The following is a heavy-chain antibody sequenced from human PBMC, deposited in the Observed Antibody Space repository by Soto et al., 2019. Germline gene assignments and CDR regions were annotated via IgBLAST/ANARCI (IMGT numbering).Heavy chain of an antibody. CDR2: ISAYNGNT. J-gene: IGHJ6*02. V-gene: IGHV1-18*01. CDR3: ARLDSDYDYYYAMDV. Sequence: QVQLVQSGAEVKKPGASVKVSCKASGYTFTRYGISWVRQAPGQGLEWVGWISAYNGNTNYAQKLQGRVTMTKDTSTSTVYMELRSIRSDDTAVYYCARLDSDYDYYYAMDVWGQGTTVTVSS. CDR1: GYTFTRYG. D-gene: IGHD5-18*01.